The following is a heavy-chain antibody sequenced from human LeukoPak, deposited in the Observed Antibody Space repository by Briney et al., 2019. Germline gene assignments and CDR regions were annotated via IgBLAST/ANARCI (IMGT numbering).Heavy chain of an antibody. Sequence: PSETLSLTCAVYGESFSGYYWSWIRQPPGKGLEWIGEINHSGSTNYNPSLKSRVTISVDTSKNQFSLKLSSVTAADTAVYYCASLTYYYDSSGYYYSPFDYWGQGTLVTVSS. CDR1: GESFSGYY. J-gene: IGHJ4*02. D-gene: IGHD3-22*01. CDR3: ASLTYYYDSSGYYYSPFDY. CDR2: INHSGST. V-gene: IGHV4-34*01.